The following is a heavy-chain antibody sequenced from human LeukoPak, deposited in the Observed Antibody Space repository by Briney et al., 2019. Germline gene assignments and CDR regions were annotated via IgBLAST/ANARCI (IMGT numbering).Heavy chain of an antibody. Sequence: SETLSLTCTVSGGSISSFYWSWIRQPPGKGLEWIGYIYYSGSTNYNPSLKSRVTISVDTSKHQFSLKLSSVTAADTAVYYCARDRYFDWYDAFDIWGQGTMVTVSS. CDR3: ARDRYFDWYDAFDI. J-gene: IGHJ3*02. CDR2: IYYSGST. CDR1: GGSISSFY. D-gene: IGHD3-9*01. V-gene: IGHV4-59*01.